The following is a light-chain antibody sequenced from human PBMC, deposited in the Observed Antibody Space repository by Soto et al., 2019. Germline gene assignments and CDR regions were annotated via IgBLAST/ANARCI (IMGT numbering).Light chain of an antibody. V-gene: IGKV1-5*01. J-gene: IGKJ1*01. Sequence: KITQSPSTLSASVGDRVTITCRASQSIDTWLAWYQQKPGKAPNLLIYDASTLESGVPSRFSGGGSGTEGTITISSLQPDDVATYYCQRYNNITRTFGQGTKVDIK. CDR3: QRYNNITRT. CDR1: QSIDTW. CDR2: DAS.